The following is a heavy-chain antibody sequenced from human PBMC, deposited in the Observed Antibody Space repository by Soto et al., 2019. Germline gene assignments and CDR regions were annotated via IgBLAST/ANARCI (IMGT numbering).Heavy chain of an antibody. J-gene: IGHJ5*02. CDR2: IYYSGST. CDR1: GGSISSSSYY. V-gene: IGHV4-39*01. D-gene: IGHD5-18*01. Sequence: QLQLQESGPGLVKPSETLSLTCTVSGGSISSSSYYWGWIRQPPGKGLEWIGGIYYSGSTYYHPSLKSRVPIAVDMSKNQFSRKLSSVTAADTAVYYCARWGGYRYINWFDPWGQGTLVTVSS. CDR3: ARWGGYRYINWFDP.